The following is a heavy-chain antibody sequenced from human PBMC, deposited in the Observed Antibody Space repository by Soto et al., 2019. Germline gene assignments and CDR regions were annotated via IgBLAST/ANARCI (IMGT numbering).Heavy chain of an antibody. J-gene: IGHJ5*02. CDR3: ARDVRDPRGNWFDP. V-gene: IGHV4-30-4*01. CDR2: IYYSGST. CDR1: GGSISSGDYY. Sequence: PSETLSLTCTVSGGSISSGDYYWSWIRQPPGKGLEWIGYIYYSGSTYYNPSLKSRVTISVDTSKNQFSLKLSSVTAADTAVYYCARDVRDPRGNWFDPWGQGTLATVSS.